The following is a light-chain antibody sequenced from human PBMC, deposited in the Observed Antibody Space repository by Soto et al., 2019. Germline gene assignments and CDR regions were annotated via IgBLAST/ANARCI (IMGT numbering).Light chain of an antibody. V-gene: IGKV1-39*01. CDR2: AAS. J-gene: IGKJ4*01. CDR3: QQSYTAPLT. CDR1: QSISTY. Sequence: DIQMTQSPSSLSASVGDRVTITCRASQSISTYLNWYQQKPGKAPNLLIFAASTLQSGVPSRFSGSGSGTDFTLTIRSLQPEDFATYYCQQSYTAPLTFGGGTKGDIK.